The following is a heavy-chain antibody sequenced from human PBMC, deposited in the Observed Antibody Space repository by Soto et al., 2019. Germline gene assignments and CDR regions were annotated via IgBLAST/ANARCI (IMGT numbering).Heavy chain of an antibody. D-gene: IGHD2-21*02. CDR1: GFTFSSYE. J-gene: IGHJ4*02. CDR2: ISSSGNLI. CDR3: AREDINCGGDCFSL. Sequence: EVQLVESGGDLVQPGGSLRLSCAASGFTFSSYEMNWVRQAPGRGLEWISYISSSGNLIYYADSVRGRFTISGDSAKNSLFLQMNSLRAEDTAVYYCAREDINCGGDCFSLWGQGTLVTVSS. V-gene: IGHV3-48*03.